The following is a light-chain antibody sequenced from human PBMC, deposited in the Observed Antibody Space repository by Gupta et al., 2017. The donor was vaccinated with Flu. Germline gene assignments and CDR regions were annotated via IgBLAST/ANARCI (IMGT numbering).Light chain of an antibody. V-gene: IGKV1-5*03. Sequence: DIQMTQFPSTLSASVGDRVTITCRASQRISSWLACYQQKPGKVPNLLISKASSLESGVPSRFSGSASGTEFTLTISSLQPDDFATYYCQQYNSYPWTFGQGTKVEIE. J-gene: IGKJ1*01. CDR3: QQYNSYPWT. CDR2: KAS. CDR1: QRISSW.